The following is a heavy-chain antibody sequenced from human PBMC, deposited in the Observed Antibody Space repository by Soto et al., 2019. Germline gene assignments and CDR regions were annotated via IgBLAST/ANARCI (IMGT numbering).Heavy chain of an antibody. CDR2: INPNSGGT. Sequence: VASVKVSCKASGYTFTGYYMHWVRQAPGQGLEWMGWINPNSGGTNYAQKFQGWVTMTRDASISTAYMELSRLRSDDTAVYYCARAPDSGILTGYDHFDYWGQGTLVTVSS. CDR1: GYTFTGYY. V-gene: IGHV1-2*04. D-gene: IGHD3-9*01. J-gene: IGHJ4*02. CDR3: ARAPDSGILTGYDHFDY.